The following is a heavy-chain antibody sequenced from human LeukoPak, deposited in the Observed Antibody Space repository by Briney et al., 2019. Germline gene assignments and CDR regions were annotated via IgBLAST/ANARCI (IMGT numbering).Heavy chain of an antibody. D-gene: IGHD1-26*01. CDR3: ARAVGGAVGY. CDR2: MYYSGST. V-gene: IGHV4-59*01. CDR1: GGSISTYY. Sequence: SETLSLTCTVSGGSISTYYWSWLRQPPGKGLEWLGYMYYSGSTNYNPPLKSRVTISVDTSKNQFSLKLSSVTAADTAVYYCARAVGGAVGYWGQGTLVTVSS. J-gene: IGHJ4*02.